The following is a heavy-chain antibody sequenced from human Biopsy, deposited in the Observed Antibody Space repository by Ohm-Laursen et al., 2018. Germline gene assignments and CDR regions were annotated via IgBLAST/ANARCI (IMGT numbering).Heavy chain of an antibody. CDR1: GDSISSDIYY. J-gene: IGHJ5*02. CDR3: ARRVSGSGRVDP. V-gene: IGHV4-39*01. D-gene: IGHD3-10*01. Sequence: PSDTLSLTCTVSGDSISSDIYYWVWIRQPPGKGLEWIGNIYNSESTSTYYNLSLKDRVSISVNMSLNQFSLKLTSETAADTAVYFCARRVSGSGRVDPWGQGTLVTVSS. CDR2: IYNSESTST.